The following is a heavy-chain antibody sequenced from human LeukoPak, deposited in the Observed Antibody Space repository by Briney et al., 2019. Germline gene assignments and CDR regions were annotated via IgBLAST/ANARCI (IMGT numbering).Heavy chain of an antibody. D-gene: IGHD3-10*01. Sequence: GGSLRLSCAASGFTFSSYDMNWVRQAPGKGLEWVSSIVGSGSYIYYADSVKGRFTISRDNAKNSLYLQMSSLTAEDTAVYYCTRDRIYSGNYLDVDDWGQGTLVTVSS. CDR2: IVGSGSYI. J-gene: IGHJ4*02. V-gene: IGHV3-21*01. CDR3: TRDRIYSGNYLDVDD. CDR1: GFTFSSYD.